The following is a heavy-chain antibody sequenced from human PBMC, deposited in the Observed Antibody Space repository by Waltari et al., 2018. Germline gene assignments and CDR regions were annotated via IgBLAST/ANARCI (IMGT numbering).Heavy chain of an antibody. CDR2: IYYSGRT. J-gene: IGHJ5*02. D-gene: IGHD3-3*01. CDR1: GGSISSHY. V-gene: IGHV4-59*11. Sequence: QVQLQESGPGLVKPSETLSLTCTVSGGSISSHYWSWIRQPPGKGLEWIGYIYYSGRTNYNPSLKSRVTISVDTSKNQFSLKLSSVTAADTAVYYCARYPAQNYDFWSGFPGDNWFDPWGQGTLVTVSS. CDR3: ARYPAQNYDFWSGFPGDNWFDP.